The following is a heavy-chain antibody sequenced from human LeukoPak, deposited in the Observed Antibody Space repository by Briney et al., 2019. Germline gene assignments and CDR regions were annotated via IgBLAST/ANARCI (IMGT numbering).Heavy chain of an antibody. Sequence: ASVKVSCKASGYTFTGYYMHWVRQAPGQGLEWMGWINPNSGGTNYAQKFQGRVTMTRDTSISTAYMELSRLRSDDTAAYYCATLGATFAQGFDYWGQGTLVTVSS. J-gene: IGHJ4*02. CDR3: ATLGATFAQGFDY. D-gene: IGHD1-26*01. CDR2: INPNSGGT. V-gene: IGHV1-2*02. CDR1: GYTFTGYY.